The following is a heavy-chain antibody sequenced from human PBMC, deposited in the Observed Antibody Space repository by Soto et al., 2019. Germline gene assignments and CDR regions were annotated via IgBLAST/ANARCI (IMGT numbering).Heavy chain of an antibody. Sequence: GGSLRLSCAASGFTFSSYAMSWVRQAPGKGLEWVSAISGSGGSTYYADSVKGRFTISRDNSKNTLYLQMNSLRAEDTAVYYCAKERHGSGSYPYSFDYWGQGTLVTVSS. V-gene: IGHV3-23*01. CDR3: AKERHGSGSYPYSFDY. CDR1: GFTFSSYA. D-gene: IGHD3-10*01. J-gene: IGHJ4*02. CDR2: ISGSGGST.